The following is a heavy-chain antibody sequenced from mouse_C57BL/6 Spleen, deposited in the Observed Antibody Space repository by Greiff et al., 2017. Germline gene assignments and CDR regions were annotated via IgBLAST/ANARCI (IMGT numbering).Heavy chain of an antibody. CDR2: LYPGDGDT. CDR3: AREGPAYYYGSSPDY. V-gene: IGHV1-82*01. J-gene: IGHJ2*01. D-gene: IGHD1-1*01. CDR1: GYAFSSSW. Sequence: QVQLKESGPELVKPGASVKISCKASGYAFSSSWMNWVKQRPGKGLEWIGRLYPGDGDTNYNGKFKGKATLTADKSSSTAYMQLSSLTSEDSAVYFCAREGPAYYYGSSPDYWGQGTTLTVSS.